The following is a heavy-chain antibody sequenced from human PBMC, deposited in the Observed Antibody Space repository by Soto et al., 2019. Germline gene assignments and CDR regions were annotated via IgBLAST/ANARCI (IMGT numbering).Heavy chain of an antibody. CDR3: AEDFTVSLGLFDY. J-gene: IGHJ4*02. CDR2: INAGNGNT. V-gene: IGHV1-3*01. Sequence: GASVKVSCKASGYTFTSYAMHWARQAPGQRLEWMGWINAGNGNTKYSQKFQGRVTITRDTSASTAYMELSSLRSEDTAVYYPAEDFTVSLGLFDYWGQGTLVTGSS. D-gene: IGHD4-17*01. CDR1: GYTFTSYA.